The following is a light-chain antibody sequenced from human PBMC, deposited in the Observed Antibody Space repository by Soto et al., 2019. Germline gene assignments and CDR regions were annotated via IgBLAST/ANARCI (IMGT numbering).Light chain of an antibody. CDR3: QQYDILPIT. CDR2: AAS. CDR1: QGISNH. J-gene: IGKJ5*01. Sequence: DIQMTQSPSTLSASVGDRVTITCRASQGISNHLAWYQQKPGEVPKPLIYAASALQAGVPSRFSGSGSGTHFTFTISSLQTEDIGTYYCQQYDILPITFGRGTRLEIK. V-gene: IGKV1-27*01.